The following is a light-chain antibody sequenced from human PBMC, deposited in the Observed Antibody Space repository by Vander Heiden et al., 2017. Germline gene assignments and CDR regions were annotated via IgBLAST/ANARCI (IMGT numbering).Light chain of an antibody. CDR2: GAS. CDR3: QHYGSSADT. Sequence: EIVLTQSPRTLSSSPGERATHSCRASQSISSGHLAWYQPKPGQPLRLRFYGASNRATGIPDRFSGSGSGTDFTLTISRVEPEDFVMYFCQHYGSSADTFGQGTKLE. V-gene: IGKV3-20*01. J-gene: IGKJ2*01. CDR1: QSISSGH.